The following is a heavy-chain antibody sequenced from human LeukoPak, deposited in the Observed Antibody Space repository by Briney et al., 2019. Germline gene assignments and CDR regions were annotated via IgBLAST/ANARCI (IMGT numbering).Heavy chain of an antibody. CDR2: ISAYNGNT. V-gene: IGHV1-18*01. CDR1: GYTFTIYG. J-gene: IGHJ4*02. Sequence: ASVTVSFTASGYTFTIYGISWVRQAPGQGLEWMGWISAYNGNTNYAQKLQGRVTMTTDTSTSTAYMELRSLRSDDTAVYYCARDGPNWGDWGHYWGQETLVTVSS. CDR3: ARDGPNWGDWGHY. D-gene: IGHD7-27*01.